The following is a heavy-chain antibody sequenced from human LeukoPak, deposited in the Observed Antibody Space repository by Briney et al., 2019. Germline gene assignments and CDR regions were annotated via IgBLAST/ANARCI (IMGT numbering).Heavy chain of an antibody. V-gene: IGHV4-61*02. D-gene: IGHD2-15*01. CDR3: ARSGDIVVVVAATFDYFDY. CDR2: IYTSGST. Sequence: SETLSLTCTVSGGSISGGSYYWSWIRQPAGKGLEWIGRIYTSGSTNYNPSLKSRVTISVDTSKNQFSLKLSSVTAADTAVYYCARSGDIVVVVAATFDYFDYRGQGTLVTVSS. J-gene: IGHJ4*02. CDR1: GGSISGGSYY.